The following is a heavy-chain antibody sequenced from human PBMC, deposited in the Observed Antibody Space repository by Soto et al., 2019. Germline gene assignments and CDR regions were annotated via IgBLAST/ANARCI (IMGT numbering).Heavy chain of an antibody. CDR1: GYTFTSYA. CDR2: INPNSGGT. Sequence: GASVKVSCKASGYTFTSYAMHWVRQAPGQGLEWMGWINPNSGGTNYAQKFQGRVTMTRDTSISTAYMEPSRLRSDDTAVYYCARAGRIQLWLGWFDPWGQGTLVTVSS. CDR3: ARAGRIQLWLGWFDP. J-gene: IGHJ5*02. V-gene: IGHV1-2*02. D-gene: IGHD5-18*01.